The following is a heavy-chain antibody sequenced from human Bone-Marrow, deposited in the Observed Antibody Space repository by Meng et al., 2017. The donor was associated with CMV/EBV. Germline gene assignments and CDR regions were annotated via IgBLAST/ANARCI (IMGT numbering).Heavy chain of an antibody. Sequence: SETLSLTCTVSGGSISSSYYWSWIRQPPGKGLEWIGYIYYSGSTNYNPSLKSRVTISVDTSKNQFSLKLSSVTAADTAVYYCARSRYGLDYAFDIWGQGTMVTVSS. D-gene: IGHD5-18*01. CDR1: GGSISSSYY. V-gene: IGHV4-61*01. CDR2: IYYSGST. CDR3: ARSRYGLDYAFDI. J-gene: IGHJ3*02.